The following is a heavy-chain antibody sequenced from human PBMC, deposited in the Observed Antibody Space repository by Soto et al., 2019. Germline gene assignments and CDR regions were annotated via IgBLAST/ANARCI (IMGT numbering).Heavy chain of an antibody. V-gene: IGHV3-74*01. D-gene: IGHD3-22*01. CDR3: ARDNYYADSSDHFSADGFDI. CDR1: GFTSSSYW. J-gene: IGHJ3*02. CDR2: ISNDGSST. Sequence: EVQLVESGGGLVQPGGSLRLSCAASGFTSSSYWIHWVRQAPGKGLVWVSRISNDGSSTNYSDSVKGRFTISRDNPKNTVYLKMNSLRAEDTAVYYCARDNYYADSSDHFSADGFDIWGQGTMVTVSS.